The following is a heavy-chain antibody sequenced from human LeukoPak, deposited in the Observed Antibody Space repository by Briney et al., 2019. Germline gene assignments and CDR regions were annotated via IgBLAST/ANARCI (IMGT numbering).Heavy chain of an antibody. V-gene: IGHV4-38-2*01. Sequence: SETLSLTCAVSGYSIINNNYWGWIRQPPGKGLEWIGHIYHGGSTYYNPSLKSRVTISVDTSKNQFSVKLNSVTAADTAVYYCARVGGITIFGGASITPNYYMDVWGKGTTVIVSS. CDR1: GYSIINNNY. J-gene: IGHJ6*03. CDR2: IYHGGST. CDR3: ARVGGITIFGGASITPNYYMDV. D-gene: IGHD3-3*01.